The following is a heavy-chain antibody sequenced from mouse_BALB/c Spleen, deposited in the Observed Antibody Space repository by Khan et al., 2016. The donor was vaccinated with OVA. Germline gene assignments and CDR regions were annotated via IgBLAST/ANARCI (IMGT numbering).Heavy chain of an antibody. J-gene: IGHJ4*01. Sequence: VRLQQSGAELVKPGASVKLSCTASGFNIKDTYVHWVNQRPEQGLEWIGRIDPANGTTKYDPQIQGKATIRDNTTSNTAHQHLCSLTSEDTAVYYCARGGWSYAMDYWGQGTSVTVSS. CDR3: ARGGWSYAMDY. V-gene: IGHV14-3*02. CDR1: GFNIKDTY. D-gene: IGHD1-1*02. CDR2: IDPANGTT.